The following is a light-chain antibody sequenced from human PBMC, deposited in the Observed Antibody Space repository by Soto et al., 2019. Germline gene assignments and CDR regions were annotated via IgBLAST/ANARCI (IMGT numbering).Light chain of an antibody. Sequence: EIVMTQSPATLSVSPGERATLSCRASQSVSGNLAWYQQKPGQAPRLLIYGASTRASGIPARFSGSGSGTEFNLTISSLGSELIAVYDSQQYNNMPSLTFGGGTNVEIK. J-gene: IGKJ4*01. CDR2: GAS. V-gene: IGKV3-15*01. CDR3: QQYNNMPSLT. CDR1: QSVSGN.